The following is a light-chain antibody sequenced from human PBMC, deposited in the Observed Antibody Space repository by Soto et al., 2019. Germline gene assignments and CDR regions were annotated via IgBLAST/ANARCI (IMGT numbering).Light chain of an antibody. Sequence: DIQMTQSPSSLSASVGDRVTITCRARQDITNYLVWLQQKPGKAPKSLIYAASIFQSGTQSRFSGCRSGTDFTLANRGLQTEYCANDYCQHYNSYPINFSRGTRLEIK. CDR3: QHYNSYPIN. CDR1: QDITNY. CDR2: AAS. J-gene: IGKJ5*01. V-gene: IGKV1-16*01.